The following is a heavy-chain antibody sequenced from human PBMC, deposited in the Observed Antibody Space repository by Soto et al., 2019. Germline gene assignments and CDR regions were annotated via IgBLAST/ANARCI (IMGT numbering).Heavy chain of an antibody. CDR2: INHSGST. D-gene: IGHD3-3*01. V-gene: IGHV4-34*01. CDR1: GGYISGYY. CDR3: ARESITIFGVVNYFDY. Sequence: SETLSLPYTVSGGYISGYYWSWIRQPPGKGLEWIGEINHSGSTNYNPSLKSRVTISVDTSKNQFSLQLNSVTPEDTAVYYCARESITIFGVVNYFDYWGQGTLVTVSS. J-gene: IGHJ4*02.